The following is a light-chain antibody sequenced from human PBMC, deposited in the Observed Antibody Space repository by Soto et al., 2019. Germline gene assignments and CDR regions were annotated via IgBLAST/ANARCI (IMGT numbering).Light chain of an antibody. CDR2: EGD. J-gene: IGLJ1*01. CDR3: CSYTGSGNFYV. V-gene: IGLV2-23*01. Sequence: QSVLTQPASVSGSPGQSITISCTGTSSDVGRYNLVSWYQQLPGKAPKLMICEGDKRPSGVSDRFSGSKSGNTASLTISGLQAEDEADYYCCSYTGSGNFYVFXTGTKVTVL. CDR1: SSDVGRYNL.